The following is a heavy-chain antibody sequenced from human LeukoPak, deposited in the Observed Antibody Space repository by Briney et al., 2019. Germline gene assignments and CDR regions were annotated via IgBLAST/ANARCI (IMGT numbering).Heavy chain of an antibody. Sequence: GGSLRLSCAASGFTFSDYYMSWIRQAPGKGLEWVSYISSSGSTIYYADSVKGRFIISRDNAKNSLYLQMNSLRAEDTAVYYCARDEYSSGWSLFDYWGQGTLVTVSS. V-gene: IGHV3-11*01. CDR3: ARDEYSSGWSLFDY. CDR2: ISSSGSTI. D-gene: IGHD6-19*01. J-gene: IGHJ4*02. CDR1: GFTFSDYY.